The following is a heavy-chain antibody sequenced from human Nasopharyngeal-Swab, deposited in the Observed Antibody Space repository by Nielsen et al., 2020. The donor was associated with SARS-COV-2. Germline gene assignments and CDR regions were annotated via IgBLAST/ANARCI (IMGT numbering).Heavy chain of an antibody. CDR1: GGTFSSYA. D-gene: IGHD4-11*01. V-gene: IGHV1-69*13. CDR2: IIPIFGTA. Sequence: SVKVSCKASGGTFSSYAISWVRQAPGQGLEWTGGIIPIFGTANYAQKFQGRVTITADESTSTAYMELSSLRSEDTAVYYCARRPTTVTTWWFDPWGQGTLVTVSS. CDR3: ARRPTTVTTWWFDP. J-gene: IGHJ5*02.